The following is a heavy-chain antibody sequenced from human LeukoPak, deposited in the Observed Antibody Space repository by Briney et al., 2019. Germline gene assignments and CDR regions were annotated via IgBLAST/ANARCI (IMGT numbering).Heavy chain of an antibody. CDR1: GGSIRGYY. D-gene: IGHD3-10*01. CDR3: ARVFDSGSQAYFYYMDV. Sequence: NTSETLSLTCNVSGGSIRGYYWSWIRQPPGKGLEWIGYIYSSGSTNYNPSLKSRVTMSVDTPKNQFSLKVSSVTAADTAVYYCARVFDSGSQAYFYYMDVWGKGTTVTISS. V-gene: IGHV4-59*01. J-gene: IGHJ6*03. CDR2: IYSSGST.